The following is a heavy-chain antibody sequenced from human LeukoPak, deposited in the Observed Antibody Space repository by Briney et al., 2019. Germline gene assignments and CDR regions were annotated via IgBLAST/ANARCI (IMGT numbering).Heavy chain of an antibody. J-gene: IGHJ4*02. D-gene: IGHD6-13*01. V-gene: IGHV4-30-4*01. CDR1: GGSISSGDYY. CDR3: ARSIAAAGTHFDY. Sequence: SQTMSLTCTVSGGSISSGDYYWSWIRQPPGKGLEWIGYIYYSGSTNYNPSLKSRVTISVDTSKNQFSLKLSSVTAADTAVYYCARSIAAAGTHFDYWGQGTPVTVSS. CDR2: IYYSGST.